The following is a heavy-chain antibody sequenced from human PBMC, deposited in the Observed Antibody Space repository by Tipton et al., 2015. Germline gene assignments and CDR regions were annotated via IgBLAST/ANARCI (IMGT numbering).Heavy chain of an antibody. D-gene: IGHD3-22*01. J-gene: IGHJ4*02. CDR3: ARDPFTMMVVGYFDY. V-gene: IGHV3-33*01. CDR1: GFTFSSYG. Sequence: SLRLSCAASGFTFSSYGMHWVRQAPGKGLEWVAVIWYDGNNKYYADSVKGRFTISRDNSKNTLDLQMNSLRAEDTAVYYCARDPFTMMVVGYFDYWGQGTLVTVSS. CDR2: IWYDGNNK.